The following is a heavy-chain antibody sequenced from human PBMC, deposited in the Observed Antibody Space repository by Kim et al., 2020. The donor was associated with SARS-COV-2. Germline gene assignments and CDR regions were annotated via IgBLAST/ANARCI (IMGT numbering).Heavy chain of an antibody. CDR1: GGSFSGYY. D-gene: IGHD1-26*01. CDR2: INHSGST. J-gene: IGHJ5*02. V-gene: IGHV4-34*01. CDR3: ARDPSNGVGAREPWFDP. Sequence: SETLSLTCAVYGGSFSGYYWSWIRQPPGKGLEWIGEINHSGSTNYNPSLKSRVTISVDTSKNQFSLKLSSVTAADTAVYYCARDPSNGVGAREPWFDPWGQGTLVTVSS.